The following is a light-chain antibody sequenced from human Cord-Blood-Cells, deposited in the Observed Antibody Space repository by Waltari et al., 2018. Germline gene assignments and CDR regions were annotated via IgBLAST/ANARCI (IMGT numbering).Light chain of an antibody. CDR3: QSYDSSLSGYVV. CDR1: RPHILAGYD. CDR2: GNS. Sequence: QSVLTHPPSLSGAPGQRLTHSCTWSRPHILAGYDAHRYQQLPGPAPKLLIYGNSNRPSGVPDRFSGSKSGTSASLAITGLQAEDEADYYCQSYDSSLSGYVVFGGGTKLTVL. V-gene: IGLV1-40*01. J-gene: IGLJ2*01.